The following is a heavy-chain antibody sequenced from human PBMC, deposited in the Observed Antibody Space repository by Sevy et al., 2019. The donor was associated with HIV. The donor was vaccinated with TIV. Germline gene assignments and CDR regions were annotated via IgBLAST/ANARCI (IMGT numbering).Heavy chain of an antibody. CDR2: INHSGST. J-gene: IGHJ4*02. CDR1: GGSFSGYY. CDR3: ARGGSYYDQKGVFDY. D-gene: IGHD1-26*01. V-gene: IGHV4-34*01. Sequence: SETLSLTCAVYGGSFSGYYWSWIRQPPGKGLEWIGEINHSGSTNYNSSLKSRVTISVDTSKNQFSLKLSSVTAADTSVYYCARGGSYYDQKGVFDYWGQGTLVTVSS.